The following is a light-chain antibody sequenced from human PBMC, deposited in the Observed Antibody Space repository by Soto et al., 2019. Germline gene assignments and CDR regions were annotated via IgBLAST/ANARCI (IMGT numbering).Light chain of an antibody. Sequence: EIVLTQSPATRSLSPGERATLSCRASQSVSSSLAWYQQKPGQAPRLLIYDASNRATGIPARFSGSGSGTDFTLTISSLEPEDFAVYYCQQRSNWLWTFGQGTKVDIK. CDR1: QSVSSS. CDR2: DAS. V-gene: IGKV3-11*01. CDR3: QQRSNWLWT. J-gene: IGKJ1*01.